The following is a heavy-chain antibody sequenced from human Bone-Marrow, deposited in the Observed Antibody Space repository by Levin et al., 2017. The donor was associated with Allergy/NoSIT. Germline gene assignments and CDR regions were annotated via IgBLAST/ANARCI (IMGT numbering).Heavy chain of an antibody. V-gene: IGHV3-48*01. Sequence: GGSLRLSCAASGFIFSSYSMNWVRQAPGKGLEWVSYISSGSGTIYYADSVKGRFTISRDNAKNSLYLQMNSLRAEDTAVYYCARGYYGSGSYVFDYWGQGTLVTVSS. CDR3: ARGYYGSGSYVFDY. CDR2: ISSGSGTI. CDR1: GFIFSSYS. D-gene: IGHD3-10*01. J-gene: IGHJ4*02.